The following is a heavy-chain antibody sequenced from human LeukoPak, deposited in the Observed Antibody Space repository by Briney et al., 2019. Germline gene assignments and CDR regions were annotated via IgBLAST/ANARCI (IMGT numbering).Heavy chain of an antibody. V-gene: IGHV4-39*01. J-gene: IGHJ6*03. CDR1: GDSVSSTNYC. CDR3: ASLYYYDSSGYYPYYYYMDV. CDR2: IYYSGST. Sequence: PSETLSLTCTVSGDSVSSTNYCWDWIRQPPGKGLEWIGSIYYSGSTYYNPSLKSRVTISVDTSKNQFSLKLNSVTAADTAVYYCASLYYYDSSGYYPYYYYMDVWGKGTTVTVSS. D-gene: IGHD3-22*01.